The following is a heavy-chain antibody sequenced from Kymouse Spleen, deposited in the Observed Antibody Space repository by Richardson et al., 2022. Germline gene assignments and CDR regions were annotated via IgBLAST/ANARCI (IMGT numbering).Heavy chain of an antibody. CDR3: ARVATYGMDV. CDR2: INHSGST. CDR1: GGSFSGYY. V-gene: IGHV4-34*01. D-gene: IGHD5-12*01. J-gene: IGHJ6*02. Sequence: QVQLQQWGAGLLKPSETLSLTCAVYGGSFSGYYWSWIRQPPGKGLEWIGEINHSGSTNYNPSLKSRVTISVDTSKNQFSLKLSSVTAADTAVYYCARVATYGMDVWGQGTTVTVSS.